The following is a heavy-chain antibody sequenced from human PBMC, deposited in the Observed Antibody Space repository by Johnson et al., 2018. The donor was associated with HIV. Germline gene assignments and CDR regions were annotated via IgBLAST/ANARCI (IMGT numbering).Heavy chain of an antibody. CDR2: ISYDGGNK. Sequence: MQLVESGGGVVQPGRSLRLSCAASGFTFSSYAIHWVRQAPGKGLEWVAVISYDGGNKYYADSVKGRFTISRDNSKNTLYLQMNSLRAEDTAVYYCARDWDAFDIWGQGTMVTVSS. CDR1: GFTFSSYA. CDR3: ARDWDAFDI. V-gene: IGHV3-30*04. J-gene: IGHJ3*02.